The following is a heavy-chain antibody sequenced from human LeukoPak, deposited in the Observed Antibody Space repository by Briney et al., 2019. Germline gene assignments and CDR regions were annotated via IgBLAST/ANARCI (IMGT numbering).Heavy chain of an antibody. CDR2: IYPGDSDA. CDR1: GYSFTNYW. Sequence: GESLKISCKGSGYSFTNYWIGWVRQMPGKGLKWMGIIYPGDSDARYSPSLQGQVTISADKPISTAYLQWSSLKASDTAMYYCARRRDLYSGSYYPFDYWGQGTLVTVSS. J-gene: IGHJ4*02. D-gene: IGHD1-26*01. CDR3: ARRRDLYSGSYYPFDY. V-gene: IGHV5-51*01.